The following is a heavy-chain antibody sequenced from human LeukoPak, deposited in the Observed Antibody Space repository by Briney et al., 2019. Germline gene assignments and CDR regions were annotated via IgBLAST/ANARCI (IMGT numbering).Heavy chain of an antibody. CDR3: TKSGSGWQAYFDC. Sequence: GGSLRLSCAASGFTFSSYAMSWVRQAPGKGLEWVSAISGSGGSTYYADSVKGRFTISRDNSKNTLYLQMNHLRAEDTAFYYCTKSGSGWQAYFDCWGQGALVTVSS. D-gene: IGHD6-19*01. CDR2: ISGSGGST. CDR1: GFTFSSYA. V-gene: IGHV3-23*01. J-gene: IGHJ4*02.